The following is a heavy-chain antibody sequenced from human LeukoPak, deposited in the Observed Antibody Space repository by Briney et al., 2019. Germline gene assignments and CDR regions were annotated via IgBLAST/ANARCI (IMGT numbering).Heavy chain of an antibody. J-gene: IGHJ4*02. CDR2: ISDSGGST. D-gene: IGHD2-2*01. CDR1: GFTFSSYA. CDR3: ARDGVYCSSTSCYWESSYFDY. V-gene: IGHV3-23*01. Sequence: GGSLRLSCAASGFTFSSYAMSWVRQAPGKGLEWVSTISDSGGSTYYADSVKGRFTISRDNSNNTLYLQMKSLRVEDTAVYYCARDGVYCSSTSCYWESSYFDYWGQGTLVTVSS.